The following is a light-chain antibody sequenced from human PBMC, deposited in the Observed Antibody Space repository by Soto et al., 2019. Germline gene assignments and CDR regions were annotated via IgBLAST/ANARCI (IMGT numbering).Light chain of an antibody. V-gene: IGKV1-5*01. CDR2: DAS. CDR3: RQYNSYSTWT. Sequence: DIQMTQSPSTLSASVGDRVTITFRASQSISSSLAWYQQKPGKAPKLLIYDASNLESGVPSIFSGSGSGTEFTLTISSLQPDDFATYYCRQYNSYSTWTFGQGTKVDIK. CDR1: QSISSS. J-gene: IGKJ1*01.